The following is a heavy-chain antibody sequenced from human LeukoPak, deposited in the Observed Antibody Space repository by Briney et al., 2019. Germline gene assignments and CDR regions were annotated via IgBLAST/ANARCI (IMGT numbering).Heavy chain of an antibody. J-gene: IGHJ4*02. Sequence: SETPSLTCTVSGDSVSSDYWSWIRQPPGKGLEWIAYISYSGNTTYNPPLKSRVTISVDTSRNQVSLKLKSVTAADTAVFYCARHNPKSLGNFDYWGRGTLVSVSS. D-gene: IGHD1-14*01. V-gene: IGHV4-59*08. CDR1: GDSVSSDY. CDR2: ISYSGNT. CDR3: ARHNPKSLGNFDY.